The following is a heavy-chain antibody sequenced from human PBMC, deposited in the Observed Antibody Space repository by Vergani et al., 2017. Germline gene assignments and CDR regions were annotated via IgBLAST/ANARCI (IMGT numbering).Heavy chain of an antibody. CDR2: ISSSSSTI. D-gene: IGHD2-15*01. Sequence: EVQLVESGGGLVQPGGSLRLSCAASGFTFSSYSMNWVRQAPGKGLEWVSYISSSSSTIYYADSVKGRFTISRDNAKNSLYLQMNSLRAEDTAVYYCARDSHVREVAAVYYYEFYGMDVWGQGTTVTVSS. J-gene: IGHJ6*02. CDR3: ARDSHVREVAAVYYYEFYGMDV. V-gene: IGHV3-48*01. CDR1: GFTFSSYS.